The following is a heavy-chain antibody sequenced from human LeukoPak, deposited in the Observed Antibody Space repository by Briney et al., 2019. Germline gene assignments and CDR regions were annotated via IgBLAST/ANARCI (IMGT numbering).Heavy chain of an antibody. CDR1: GFTFSSYA. J-gene: IGHJ4*02. CDR3: VLAVAGTRFRFDC. V-gene: IGHV3-23*01. CDR2: IIGSGSST. D-gene: IGHD6-19*01. Sequence: PGGSLRLSCAASGFTFSSYAMSWVRQAPGKGLEWVSTIIGSGSSTYYPDSVKGRFTISRDNYKNTLYLQVNSLRAEDTAIYYCVLAVAGTRFRFDCWGQGTLVTVSS.